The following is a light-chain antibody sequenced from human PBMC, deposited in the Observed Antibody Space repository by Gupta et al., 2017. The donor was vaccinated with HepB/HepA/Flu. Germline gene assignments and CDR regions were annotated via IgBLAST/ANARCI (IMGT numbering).Light chain of an antibody. Sequence: DIQMTQSPSTLSASVGDRVTITCRASQSISNWLAWYQQKPGKAPKLLIYKASGLESGVPSRFSGSGDGTEFSLTINSRQPEDFATYYCQQESAVYPMWTFGQGTKVEIK. CDR2: KAS. J-gene: IGKJ1*01. CDR1: QSISNW. CDR3: QQESAVYPMWT. V-gene: IGKV1-5*03.